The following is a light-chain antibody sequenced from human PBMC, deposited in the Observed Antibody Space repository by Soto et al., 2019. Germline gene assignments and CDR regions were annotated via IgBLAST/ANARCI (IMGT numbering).Light chain of an antibody. J-gene: IGLJ1*01. Sequence: SALTQPASVSGSPGQSIPISCTGTSSDVGSYNLVSWYQQHPGKAPKLMIYEGSKRPSGVSNRFSGSKSGNTASLTISGLQAEGEADSYCCSCAGSSTYVFGTGTKVTVL. V-gene: IGLV2-23*01. CDR3: CSCAGSSTYV. CDR1: SSDVGSYNL. CDR2: EGS.